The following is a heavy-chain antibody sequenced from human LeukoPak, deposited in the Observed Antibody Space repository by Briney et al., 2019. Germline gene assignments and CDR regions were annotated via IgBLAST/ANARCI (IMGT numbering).Heavy chain of an antibody. J-gene: IGHJ1*01. V-gene: IGHV1-2*02. CDR3: ARVRSLINSSGYYWSEYFQH. CDR2: INPNSGGT. D-gene: IGHD3-22*01. CDR1: GHTFTGYY. Sequence: ASVKVSCKASGHTFTGYYMHWVRQAPGQGLEWMGWINPNSGGTNYAQKFQGRVTMTRDTSISTAYMELSRLRSDDTAVYYCARVRSLINSSGYYWSEYFQHWGQGTLVTVSS.